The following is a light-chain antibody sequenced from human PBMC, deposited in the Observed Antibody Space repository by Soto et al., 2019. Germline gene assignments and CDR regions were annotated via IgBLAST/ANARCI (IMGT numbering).Light chain of an antibody. CDR2: SAS. J-gene: IGKJ1*01. CDR1: QNLGTLY. V-gene: IGKV3-20*01. Sequence: EIVLTQSPVTRSXSPGGXXXXXGXASQNLGTLYLAWFQQKSGQAPRLLIYSASRRATGIPDRFTGSGSGTDFTLTINRVEPEDFAVYFCQQYAGSPRTFGQGTKVDIK. CDR3: QQYAGSPRT.